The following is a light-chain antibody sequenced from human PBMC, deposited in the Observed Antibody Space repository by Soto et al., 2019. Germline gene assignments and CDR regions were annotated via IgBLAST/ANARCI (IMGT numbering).Light chain of an antibody. Sequence: QSVLTQPPSVSAAPGQTVTISCSGSSSNIGNKFVSWYQQFPGTIPRLLIYYNDKRPSGISDRFSGSKSGTSATLVITGLQTGDEADYYCGTWDNSLSGVVFGGGTQLTVL. V-gene: IGLV1-51*01. CDR1: SSNIGNKF. CDR3: GTWDNSLSGVV. CDR2: YND. J-gene: IGLJ2*01.